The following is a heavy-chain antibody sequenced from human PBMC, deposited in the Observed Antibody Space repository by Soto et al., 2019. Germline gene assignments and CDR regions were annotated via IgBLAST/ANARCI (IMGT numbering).Heavy chain of an antibody. V-gene: IGHV3-48*03. CDR3: ARGVGGSGLNWFDP. J-gene: IGHJ5*02. D-gene: IGHD6-19*01. Sequence: GGSLRLSCAASGFTFSSYEMNWIRQAPGKGLEWVSFISSSGSTIYYADSVKGRFTISRDNAKNSLYLQMNSLRAADTAVYYCARGVGGSGLNWFDPWGQGTLVTVSS. CDR1: GFTFSSYE. CDR2: ISSSGSTI.